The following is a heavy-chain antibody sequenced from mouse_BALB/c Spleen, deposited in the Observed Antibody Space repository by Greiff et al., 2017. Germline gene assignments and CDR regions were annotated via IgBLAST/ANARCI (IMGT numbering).Heavy chain of an antibody. V-gene: IGHV1-4*01. CDR2: INPSSGYT. J-gene: IGHJ1*01. CDR1: GYTFTSYT. CDR3: AREAGHYYGAYWYFDV. D-gene: IGHD1-2*01. Sequence: QVQLQQSGAELARPGASVKMSCKASGYTFTSYTMHWVKQRPGQGLEWIGYINPSSGYTNYNQKFKDKATLTADTSSNTAYLQLSSLTSEDTAVYYCAREAGHYYGAYWYFDVWGAGTTVTVSS.